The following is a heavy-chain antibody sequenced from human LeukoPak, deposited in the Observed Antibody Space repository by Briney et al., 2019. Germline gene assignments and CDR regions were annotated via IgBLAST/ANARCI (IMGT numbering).Heavy chain of an antibody. J-gene: IGHJ4*02. CDR2: INHSGST. V-gene: IGHV4-34*01. Sequence: SETLSLTCAVYGGSFSGYYWSWIRQPPGKGLECIGEINHSGSTNYNPSLKSRVTISVDTSKNQFSLKLSSVTAADTAVYYCARGRTYYDFWSGYDYWGQGTLVTVSS. D-gene: IGHD3-3*01. CDR3: ARGRTYYDFWSGYDY. CDR1: GGSFSGYY.